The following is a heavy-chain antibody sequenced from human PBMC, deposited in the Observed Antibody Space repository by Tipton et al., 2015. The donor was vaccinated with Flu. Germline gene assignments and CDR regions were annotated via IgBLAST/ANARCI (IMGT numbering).Heavy chain of an antibody. CDR2: IYYSGST. Sequence: TLSLTCTVSGGSINRSHYYWGWIRQPPGKGLEWIGSIYYSGSTYYNPSLKSRVTISVDTSKNQFSLKLSSVTAADTAVYYCARLRANYYDSSGYSDYWGQGTLVTVSS. CDR1: GGSINRSHYY. J-gene: IGHJ4*02. CDR3: ARLRANYYDSSGYSDY. D-gene: IGHD3-22*01. V-gene: IGHV4-39*07.